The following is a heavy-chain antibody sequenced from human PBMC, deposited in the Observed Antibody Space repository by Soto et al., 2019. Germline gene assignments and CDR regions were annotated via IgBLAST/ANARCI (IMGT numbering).Heavy chain of an antibody. D-gene: IGHD1-1*01. J-gene: IGHJ6*03. V-gene: IGHV3-33*01. Sequence: GGSLRLSCAASGFTFNRHGMHWVRQGPGKGLEWVAVIWYDGSKKYYGDSVKGRFTISRDNSKNTLYLEMNSLRDEDTAVFYCARGNGNDNYYMDVWGKGTTVTVSS. CDR2: IWYDGSKK. CDR3: ARGNGNDNYYMDV. CDR1: GFTFNRHG.